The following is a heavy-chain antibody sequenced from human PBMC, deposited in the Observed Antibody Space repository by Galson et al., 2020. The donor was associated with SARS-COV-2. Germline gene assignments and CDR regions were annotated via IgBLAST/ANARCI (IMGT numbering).Heavy chain of an antibody. Sequence: GESLKISCVASGFSFSDYYMSWIRQAPGKGLEWISYTSSSGSYTNYADSVKGRFTISRDNAKNSLYLEVNSPRAEDTAVYYCARNGRDCSGGICYGAEYFQHWGQGTLVTVSS. CDR1: GFSFSDYY. V-gene: IGHV3-11*06. CDR3: ARNGRDCSGGICYGAEYFQH. D-gene: IGHD2-15*01. CDR2: TSSSGSYT. J-gene: IGHJ1*01.